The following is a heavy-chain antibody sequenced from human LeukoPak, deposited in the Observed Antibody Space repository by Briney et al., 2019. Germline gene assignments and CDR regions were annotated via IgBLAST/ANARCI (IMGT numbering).Heavy chain of an antibody. CDR2: IYYSGST. CDR3: ARSFAGAYCGGDCYYYFDY. V-gene: IGHV4-39*01. Sequence: PSETLSLTCTVSGGSISSSSYYWGWIRQPPGKGLEWIGSIYYSGSTYYNPSLKSRVTISVDTSKNQFSLKLSSVTAADTAVYYCARSFAGAYCGGDCYYYFDYWGQGTLVTVSS. CDR1: GGSISSSSYY. J-gene: IGHJ4*02. D-gene: IGHD2-21*02.